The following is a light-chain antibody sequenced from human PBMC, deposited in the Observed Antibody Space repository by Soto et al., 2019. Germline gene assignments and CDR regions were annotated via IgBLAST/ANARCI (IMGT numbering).Light chain of an antibody. CDR3: QQYGGSPWT. CDR1: QSVTSSS. J-gene: IGKJ1*01. Sequence: EIVLTQSPGTLSLSPGERATLSCRASQSVTSSSLAWYQQKPGQAPSLLIYGASIRATGIPERFSGSGSVTDFTITISSLEPEDFAVYYCQQYGGSPWTFGQGTKVEIK. V-gene: IGKV3-20*01. CDR2: GAS.